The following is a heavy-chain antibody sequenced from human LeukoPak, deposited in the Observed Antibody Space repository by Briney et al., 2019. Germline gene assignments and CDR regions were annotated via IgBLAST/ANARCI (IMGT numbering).Heavy chain of an antibody. D-gene: IGHD4-23*01. CDR2: IRYDGSNK. Sequence: GGSLRLSCAASGFTFDDYAMHWVRQAPGKGLEWVAFIRYDGSNKYYADSVKGRFTISRDNSKNTLYLQMNSLRAEDTAVYYCAKDNSRRLLGMPCDYWGQGTLVTVSS. V-gene: IGHV3-30*02. CDR3: AKDNSRRLLGMPCDY. J-gene: IGHJ4*02. CDR1: GFTFDDYA.